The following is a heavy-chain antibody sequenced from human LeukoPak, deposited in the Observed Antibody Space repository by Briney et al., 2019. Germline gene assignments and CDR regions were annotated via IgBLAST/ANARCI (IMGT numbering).Heavy chain of an antibody. V-gene: IGHV1-2*02. CDR3: ARDRRDYYDSSGHNWFDP. J-gene: IGHJ5*02. CDR1: GYTFTSYG. D-gene: IGHD3-22*01. CDR2: INPHSGGT. Sequence: GASVKVSCKASGYTFTSYGISWVRQAPGQGLEWMGWINPHSGGTDHAQKFQGRVTMTRDTSISTAYMELSRLRSDDTAVYYCARDRRDYYDSSGHNWFDPWGQGTLVTVSS.